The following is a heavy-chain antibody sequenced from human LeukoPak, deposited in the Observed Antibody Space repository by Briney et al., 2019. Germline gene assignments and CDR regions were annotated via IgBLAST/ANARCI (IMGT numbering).Heavy chain of an antibody. CDR3: ARDGSSWYPYYYYMDV. J-gene: IGHJ6*03. Sequence: ASVKVSCKASGYTFTDYYMHWVRQAPGQGLEWMGWINPDSGGTNYAQRFQGRVTMTRDTSISTAYMELSSLRSEDMAVYYCARDGSSWYPYYYYMDVWGKGTTVTVSS. CDR1: GYTFTDYY. D-gene: IGHD6-13*01. CDR2: INPDSGGT. V-gene: IGHV1-2*02.